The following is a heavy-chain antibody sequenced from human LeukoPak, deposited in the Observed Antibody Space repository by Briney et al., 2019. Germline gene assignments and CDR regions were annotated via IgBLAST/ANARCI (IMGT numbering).Heavy chain of an antibody. CDR1: GGTFTHYV. D-gene: IGHD6-13*01. V-gene: IGHV1-69*06. CDR2: IAPISGTP. J-gene: IGHJ4*02. CDR3: ARVQQPPFSSSWFFDY. Sequence: SVKVSCTASGGTFTHYVISWVRQAPGQGLEWMGGIAPISGTPMYAQRFQGRVTITADTSTYTAYLEMSSLTSEDTAVYYCARVQQPPFSSSWFFDYWGQGTLVTVSS.